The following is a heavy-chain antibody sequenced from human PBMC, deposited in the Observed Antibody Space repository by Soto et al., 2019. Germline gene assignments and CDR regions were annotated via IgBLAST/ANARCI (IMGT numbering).Heavy chain of an antibody. D-gene: IGHD6-13*01. CDR3: ARDGTEQQLVRWGRDYYYGMDV. CDR1: GGSISSGDYY. CDR2: IYYSGST. J-gene: IGHJ6*02. Sequence: QVQLQESGPGLVKPSQTLSLTCTVSGGSISSGDYYWSWIRQPPGKGLEWIGYIYYSGSTYYNPYIKSRVTISVDTSKNQFSLKLSSVTAADTAVYYCARDGTEQQLVRWGRDYYYGMDVWGQGTTVTVSS. V-gene: IGHV4-30-4*01.